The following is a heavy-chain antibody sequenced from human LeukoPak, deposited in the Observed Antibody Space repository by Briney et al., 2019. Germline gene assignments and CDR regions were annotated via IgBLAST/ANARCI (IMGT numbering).Heavy chain of an antibody. CDR2: MYYSGST. CDR1: GGSISSSSYY. V-gene: IGHV4-39*01. D-gene: IGHD2-15*01. J-gene: IGHJ5*02. CDR3: ARQGNSYCSGGSCYDPNWFDT. Sequence: SETLSLTCTVSGGSISSSSYYWGWIRQPPGKGLEWIGSMYYSGSTYYNPSLKSRVTISVDTSKNQFSLKLSSVTAEDTALYYCARQGNSYCSGGSCYDPNWFDTWGQGTLVTVSS.